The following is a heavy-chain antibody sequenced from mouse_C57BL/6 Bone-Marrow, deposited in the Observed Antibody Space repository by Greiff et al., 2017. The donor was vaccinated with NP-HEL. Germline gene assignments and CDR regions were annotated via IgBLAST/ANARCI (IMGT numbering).Heavy chain of an antibody. CDR1: GYTFTSYW. CDR2: INPSNGGT. Sequence: QVQLQQPGTELVKPGASVKLSCKASGYTFTSYWMHWVKQRPGQGLEWIGNINPSNGGTNYNEKFKSKATLTVDKSSSTAYMQLSSLTSEDSAVYYCARPLGGVYYGSSYEGFAYWGQGTLVTVSA. D-gene: IGHD1-1*01. V-gene: IGHV1-53*01. J-gene: IGHJ3*01. CDR3: ARPLGGVYYGSSYEGFAY.